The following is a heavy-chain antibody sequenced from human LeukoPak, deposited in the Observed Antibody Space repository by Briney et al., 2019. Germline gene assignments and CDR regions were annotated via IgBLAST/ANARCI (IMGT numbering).Heavy chain of an antibody. Sequence: PSETLSLTCTVSGGSISSYYWNWIRQPPGKGLEWIGYMSYSGTTNYNPSLKSRVTISIDTSKNQFSLKLSSVTAADTAVYYCARDVGATPGYFDYWGQGTLVTVSS. V-gene: IGHV4-59*01. CDR1: GGSISSYY. CDR3: ARDVGATPGYFDY. D-gene: IGHD1-26*01. CDR2: MSYSGTT. J-gene: IGHJ4*02.